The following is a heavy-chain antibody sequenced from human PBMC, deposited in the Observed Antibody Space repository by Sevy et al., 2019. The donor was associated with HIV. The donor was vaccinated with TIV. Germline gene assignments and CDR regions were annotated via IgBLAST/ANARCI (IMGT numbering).Heavy chain of an antibody. V-gene: IGHV3-30*18. CDR3: AKDAGANMGPGIIPGDGMDV. CDR2: ISYDRINK. J-gene: IGHJ6*02. Sequence: GGSLRLSCAASGFTFNNYGMYWVRQAPGKGLEWVAVISYDRINKYYSDSVKGRFTISRDNSKNTLDLQMNSLRPEDTAVYYCAKDAGANMGPGIIPGDGMDVWGQGTTVTVSS. CDR1: GFTFNNYG. D-gene: IGHD3-10*01.